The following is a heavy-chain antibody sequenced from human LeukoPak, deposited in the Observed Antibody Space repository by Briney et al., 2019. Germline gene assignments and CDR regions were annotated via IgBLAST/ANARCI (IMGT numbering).Heavy chain of an antibody. V-gene: IGHV5-51*01. Sequence: GESLKISCKGSGYSVTSYWIGWVRQMPGKGLEWMGIIYPGDSESRYSPSFQAQVTISADKSISTAYLQWSSLKASDTAMYYCARQGGYYYDSSGYYDFDYWGQGTLVTVSS. D-gene: IGHD3-22*01. CDR3: ARQGGYYYDSSGYYDFDY. CDR2: IYPGDSES. J-gene: IGHJ4*02. CDR1: GYSVTSYW.